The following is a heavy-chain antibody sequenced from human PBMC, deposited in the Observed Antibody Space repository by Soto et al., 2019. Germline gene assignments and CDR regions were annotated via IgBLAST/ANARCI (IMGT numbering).Heavy chain of an antibody. CDR2: VIPVLGTT. CDR1: GDTFSSYA. J-gene: IGHJ6*02. V-gene: IGHV1-69*08. CDR3: ARRRYCGYGCYTNRYYGIDV. D-gene: IGHD2-21*02. Sequence: QVQLVQSGAEVKKPGSSVKVSCRASGDTFSSYAVNWVRQAPGRGLEWMGRVIPVLGTTDYAQKFRGRVTMTADKARTTVYMELTRLRSDDTAVYYCARRRYCGYGCYTNRYYGIDVWGQGTTVTVAS.